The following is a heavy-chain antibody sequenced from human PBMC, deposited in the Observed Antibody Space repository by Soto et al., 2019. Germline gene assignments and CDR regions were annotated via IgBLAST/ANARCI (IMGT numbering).Heavy chain of an antibody. V-gene: IGHV5-51*01. CDR2: IYPGDSDT. Sequence: PGESLKISCKGSGYTFTDYWIGWVRQLPGKGLEWMGIIYPGDSDTRYSPSFQGHVTITVDKSTSTAYLRWNTLKASETAMYYCERNISNLRYYYYAMDVWGQGTTVTVSS. CDR1: GYTFTDYW. CDR3: ERNISNLRYYYYAMDV. J-gene: IGHJ6*02. D-gene: IGHD3-3*01.